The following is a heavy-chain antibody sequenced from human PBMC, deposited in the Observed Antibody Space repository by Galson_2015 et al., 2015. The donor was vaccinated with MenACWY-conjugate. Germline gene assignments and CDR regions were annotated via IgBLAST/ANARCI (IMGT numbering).Heavy chain of an antibody. J-gene: IGHJ5*02. CDR2: ISATSATI. Sequence: SLRLSCAASGFTFSSFSMNWVRQAPGKGLEWVSSISATSATIYYADSVKGRFTISRDNAKNSLYLQMNSLRAEDTAVYYCARTAGYGERWLDPWGQGTLVTVSS. D-gene: IGHD5-12*01. V-gene: IGHV3-21*01. CDR1: GFTFSSFS. CDR3: ARTAGYGERWLDP.